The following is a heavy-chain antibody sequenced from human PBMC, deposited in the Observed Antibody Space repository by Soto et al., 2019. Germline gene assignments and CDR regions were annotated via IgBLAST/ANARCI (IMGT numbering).Heavy chain of an antibody. CDR3: ERDSVVGGSYSQGDAIDI. V-gene: IGHV1-69*01. CDR1: GGTFSSYA. Sequence: QVQLVKSGAEVTKPGSSVKVSCKASGGTFSSYAISWLRQAPGQGLEWMGGIIPIFGTANYAQKLQGRVTITADEYTSTAYMELSRLRSEDTAVYYCERDSVVGGSYSQGDAIDIWGQGTMVTVSS. J-gene: IGHJ3*02. CDR2: IIPIFGTA. D-gene: IGHD1-26*01.